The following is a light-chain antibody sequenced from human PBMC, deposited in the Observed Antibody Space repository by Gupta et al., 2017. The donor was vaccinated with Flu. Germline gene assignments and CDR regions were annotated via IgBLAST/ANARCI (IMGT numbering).Light chain of an antibody. CDR3: QQYGSSPIT. J-gene: IGKJ5*01. V-gene: IGKV3-20*01. Sequence: EILFMHSPLTLPLCPGERAAPCCSTNQSVSTSYLAWYQQKPGQAPRLLIYGASSRATGIPDRFSGSGSGTDFTLTISRLEPEDFAVYYCQQYGSSPITFGEGTRLEIK. CDR1: QSVSTSY. CDR2: GAS.